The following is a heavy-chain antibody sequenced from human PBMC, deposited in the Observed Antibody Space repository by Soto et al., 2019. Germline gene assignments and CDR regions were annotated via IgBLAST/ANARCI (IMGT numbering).Heavy chain of an antibody. J-gene: IGHJ3*02. D-gene: IGHD6-13*01. CDR1: GYNFANYW. V-gene: IGHV5-51*01. Sequence: GESLKISCKGSGYNFANYWIGWVGQMPGKGLEWMGMIFPGDSDTKNSPSLQGQITMSVDKSDSSAYLQWRSLKASDTAMYYCAAGYTTGPDAFDIWGQGTMVTVSS. CDR3: AAGYTTGPDAFDI. CDR2: IFPGDSDT.